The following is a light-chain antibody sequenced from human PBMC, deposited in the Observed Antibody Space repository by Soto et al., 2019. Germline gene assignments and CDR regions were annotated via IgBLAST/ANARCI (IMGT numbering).Light chain of an antibody. CDR3: KQYNTYSKT. CDR1: QSISRW. J-gene: IGKJ1*01. Sequence: DIQMTQSPSTLSSSVGDMPTITCTASQSISRWLALYQQKPGRAPKILISDASSLESGVPSRFSGSGSGTEFTLTISRMQPDAFATYSCKQYNTYSKTFGRGTKVDIK. CDR2: DAS. V-gene: IGKV1-5*01.